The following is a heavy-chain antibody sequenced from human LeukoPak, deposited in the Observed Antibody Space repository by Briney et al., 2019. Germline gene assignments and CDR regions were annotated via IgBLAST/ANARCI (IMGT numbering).Heavy chain of an antibody. J-gene: IGHJ4*02. D-gene: IGHD6-13*01. CDR3: AKSRTFSSSAEHDY. CDR1: GLTFRERA. Sequence: GGSLRLSCTVSGLTFRERAMSWVRQAPGKGLEWVSAISGSGGSTYYADSVKGRFTISRDNSKNTLYLQMNSLRAEDTAVYYCAKSRTFSSSAEHDYWGQGTLVTVSS. CDR2: ISGSGGST. V-gene: IGHV3-23*01.